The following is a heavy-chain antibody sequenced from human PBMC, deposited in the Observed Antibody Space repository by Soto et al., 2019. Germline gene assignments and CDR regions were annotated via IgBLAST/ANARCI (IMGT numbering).Heavy chain of an antibody. J-gene: IGHJ4*02. CDR2: INHSGST. Sequence: SETLSLTCAVYGGSFSGYYWSWIRQPPGKGLEWIGEINHSGSTNYNTSLKSRVTISVDKSKNQFSLKLSSVTAADTAVYYCASKWFGESSAYDYWGQGTLVTVSS. CDR1: GGSFSGYY. CDR3: ASKWFGESSAYDY. V-gene: IGHV4-34*01. D-gene: IGHD3-10*01.